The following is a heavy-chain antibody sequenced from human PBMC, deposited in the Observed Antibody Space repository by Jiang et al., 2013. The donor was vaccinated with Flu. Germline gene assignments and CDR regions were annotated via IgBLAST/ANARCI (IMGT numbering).Heavy chain of an antibody. D-gene: IGHD4-23*01. CDR1: GDSVSSNSAA. CDR2: TYYRSKWYN. CDR3: AREEVPTTVARGWFDP. Sequence: SQTLSLTCAISGDSVSSNSAAWNWIRQSPSRGLEWLGRTYYRSKWYNDYAVSVKSRMTINPDTSKNQFSLQLNSVTPEDTAVYYCAREEVPTTVARGWFDPWGQGTLVTVSS. J-gene: IGHJ5*02. V-gene: IGHV6-1*01.